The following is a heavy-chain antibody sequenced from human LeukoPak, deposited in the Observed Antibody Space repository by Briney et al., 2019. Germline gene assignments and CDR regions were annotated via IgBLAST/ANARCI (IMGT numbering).Heavy chain of an antibody. CDR2: ISSTGGST. Sequence: GGSLRLSCAASGFTFSSYAMEWVRQAPGKGLEYVAAISSTGGSTYYAKSLKGRFTISRDNSKNTLYLQMGSLRAEDMAVYYCARDSHDGTGYYLDYWGQGTLVTVSS. CDR1: GFTFSSYA. J-gene: IGHJ4*02. CDR3: ARDSHDGTGYYLDY. D-gene: IGHD3/OR15-3a*01. V-gene: IGHV3-64*01.